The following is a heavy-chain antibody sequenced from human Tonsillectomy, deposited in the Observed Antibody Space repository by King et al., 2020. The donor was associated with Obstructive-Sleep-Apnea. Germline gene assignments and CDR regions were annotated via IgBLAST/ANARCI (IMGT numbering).Heavy chain of an antibody. D-gene: IGHD1-26*01. V-gene: IGHV1-58*02. CDR3: AESRSGSYFEFDY. CDR2: IVVGSGYT. J-gene: IGHJ4*02. CDR1: GFTFTGSA. Sequence: LVQSGPEVKKPGTSVKVSCKASGFTFTGSAMQWVRQARGQRLEWIGWIVVGSGYTNYAQKFQERVTITRDMSTSTVYMELSSLRSEDTALYYCAESRSGSYFEFDYWGQGTLVTVSS.